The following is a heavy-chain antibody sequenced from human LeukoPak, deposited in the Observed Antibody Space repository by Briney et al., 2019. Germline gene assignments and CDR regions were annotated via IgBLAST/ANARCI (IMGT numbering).Heavy chain of an antibody. CDR3: AKDRRYYDSSGYYFGY. J-gene: IGHJ4*02. Sequence: GGSLRLSCAASGFTFSSYGMHWVRQAPGKGLEWVAVISYDGSNKYYADSVKGRFTISRDNSKNTLYLQMNSLRAEDTAVYYCAKDRRYYDSSGYYFGYWGQGTLVTVSS. V-gene: IGHV3-30*18. CDR1: GFTFSSYG. D-gene: IGHD3-22*01. CDR2: ISYDGSNK.